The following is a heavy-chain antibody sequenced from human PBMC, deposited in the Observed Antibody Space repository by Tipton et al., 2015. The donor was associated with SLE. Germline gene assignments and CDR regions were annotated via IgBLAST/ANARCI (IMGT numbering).Heavy chain of an antibody. D-gene: IGHD3-22*01. V-gene: IGHV4-4*07. Sequence: TLSLTCTVSGGSISSYYRSWIRQPAGKGLEWIGRIYTSGSTNYNPSLKSRVTMSVDTSKNQFSLKLSSVTAADTAVYYCARETYYYDSSGYSYYYYGMDVWGQGTTVTVSS. CDR1: GGSISSYY. J-gene: IGHJ6*02. CDR2: IYTSGST. CDR3: ARETYYYDSSGYSYYYYGMDV.